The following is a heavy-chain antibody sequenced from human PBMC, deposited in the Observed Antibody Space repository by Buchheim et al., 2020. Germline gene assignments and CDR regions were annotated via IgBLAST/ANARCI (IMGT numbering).Heavy chain of an antibody. V-gene: IGHV4-39*07. CDR3: ARGYSYGYSYFDP. CDR2: MDYSGNT. J-gene: IGHJ5*02. CDR1: GDSISRDNYY. D-gene: IGHD5-18*01. Sequence: QLQLQESGPGLVKPSETLSLTCNVSGDSISRDNYYWGRIRQPPGKGLEWIGSMDYSGNTFYNPSLKSRVTISVDTSKNQISLKVKSVTAADTAVYYCARGYSYGYSYFDPWGQGTL.